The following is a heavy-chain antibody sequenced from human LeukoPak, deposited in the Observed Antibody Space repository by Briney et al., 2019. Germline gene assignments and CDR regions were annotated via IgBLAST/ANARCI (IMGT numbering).Heavy chain of an antibody. V-gene: IGHV4-61*02. D-gene: IGHD3-10*01. CDR1: GASISSGSYY. Sequence: SETLSLTCTVSGASISSGSYYWSWIRQPAGKGLEWIGRIYTSGSTNYNPSLKSRVTMSVDTSKNQFSLKLSSVTAADTAVYYCARARFGEPSAPFQHRGQGTLVTVSS. J-gene: IGHJ1*01. CDR3: ARARFGEPSAPFQH. CDR2: IYTSGST.